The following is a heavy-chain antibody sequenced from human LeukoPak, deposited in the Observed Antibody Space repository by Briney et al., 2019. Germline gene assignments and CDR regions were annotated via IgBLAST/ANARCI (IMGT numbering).Heavy chain of an antibody. V-gene: IGHV4-34*01. CDR1: GGSFSGYY. Sequence: PSGTLSLTCAVYGGSFSGYYWSWIRQPPGKGLEWIGEINDSGSTNYNPSLKSRVTISVDTSKNQFSLKLSSVTAADTAVYYCARGQWGGYFDYWGQGTLVPVFS. CDR2: INDSGST. CDR3: ARGQWGGYFDY. J-gene: IGHJ4*02. D-gene: IGHD1-26*01.